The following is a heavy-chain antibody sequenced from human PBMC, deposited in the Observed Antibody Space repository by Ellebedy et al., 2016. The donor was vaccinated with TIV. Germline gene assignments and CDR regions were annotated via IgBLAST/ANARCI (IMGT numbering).Heavy chain of an antibody. CDR1: GFTFSFYW. CDR2: IKQDGSEK. V-gene: IGHV3-7*01. J-gene: IGHJ5*02. CDR3: ARGRYYCSSTSCYAPSWFDP. D-gene: IGHD2-2*01. Sequence: GGSLRLXXAASGFTFSFYWMGWVRQAPGKGLEWVANIKQDGSEKHYAESVKGRFTISRDNAKNSLYLQMNSLGAEDTAVYFCARGRYYCSSTSCYAPSWFDPWGQGTLVTVS.